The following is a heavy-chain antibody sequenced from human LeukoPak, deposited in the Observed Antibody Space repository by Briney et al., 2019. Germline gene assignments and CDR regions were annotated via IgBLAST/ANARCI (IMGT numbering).Heavy chain of an antibody. Sequence: GGSLRLSCAASGFTFSSYSMNWVRQAPGKGLEWVSYISSSSSTIYYADAVKGRFTISRDNAKNSLYLQMNSLRDEDTAVYYCARGVRYCDPYYLDYWGQGTLVTVSS. V-gene: IGHV3-48*02. J-gene: IGHJ4*02. D-gene: IGHD3-9*01. CDR1: GFTFSSYS. CDR2: ISSSSSTI. CDR3: ARGVRYCDPYYLDY.